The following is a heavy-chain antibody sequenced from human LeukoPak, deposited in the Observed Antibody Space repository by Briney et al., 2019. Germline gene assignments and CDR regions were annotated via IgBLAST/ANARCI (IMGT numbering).Heavy chain of an antibody. D-gene: IGHD6-19*01. CDR3: AKVGGEYSSGWFSPFDY. CDR2: VFPILGIA. CDR1: VGTFSRYA. Sequence: SVKVSCKASVGTFSRYAISWVRQAPGQGREWVGRVFPILGIANYAQKFQGRVTITADKSTSTAYMELSSLRCEDTAVYYCAKVGGEYSSGWFSPFDYWGRGTLVTVSS. J-gene: IGHJ4*02. V-gene: IGHV1-69*04.